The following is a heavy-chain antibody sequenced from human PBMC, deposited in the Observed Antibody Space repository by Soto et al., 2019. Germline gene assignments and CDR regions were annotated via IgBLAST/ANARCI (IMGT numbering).Heavy chain of an antibody. CDR2: TYYRSKWYN. CDR3: ARDKSIAARGYYYYGMDV. J-gene: IGHJ6*02. CDR1: GDSVSSNSAA. D-gene: IGHD6-6*01. Sequence: PTLSLTCAISGDSVSSNSAAWNWIRQSPSRVLEWLGRTYYRSKWYNDYAVSVKSRITINPDTSKNQFSLQLNSVTPEDTAVYNCARDKSIAARGYYYYGMDVWGQVTTVTVSS. V-gene: IGHV6-1*01.